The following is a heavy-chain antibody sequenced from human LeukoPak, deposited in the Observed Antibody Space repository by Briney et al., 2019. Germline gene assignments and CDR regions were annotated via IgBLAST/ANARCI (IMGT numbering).Heavy chain of an antibody. V-gene: IGHV3-21*01. CDR2: ISSSSSYI. CDR1: GFTFSSYS. J-gene: IGHJ4*02. D-gene: IGHD1-26*01. Sequence: GGSLRLSCAASGFTFSSYSMNWVRQAPGKGLEWVSSISSSSSYIYYADSVKGRFTISRDNAKNSLYLQMNSLRAEDTAVYHCAREETLGRDLLRSFDYWGQGSLVTVSS. CDR3: AREETLGRDLLRSFDY.